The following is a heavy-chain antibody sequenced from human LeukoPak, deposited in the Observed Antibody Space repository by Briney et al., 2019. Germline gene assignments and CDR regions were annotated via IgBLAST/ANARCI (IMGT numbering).Heavy chain of an antibody. V-gene: IGHV4-39*07. CDR3: ARDVVTKIQY. Sequence: PSETLSLTCTVSGGSISSSTYYWGWIRQPPGKGLEWIGEINHSGSTNYNPSLKSRVTISVDTSKNQFSLKVTSVTAVDTAVYYCARDVVTKIQYWGQGILVSVSS. CDR2: INHSGST. D-gene: IGHD3-22*01. CDR1: GGSISSSTYY. J-gene: IGHJ4*02.